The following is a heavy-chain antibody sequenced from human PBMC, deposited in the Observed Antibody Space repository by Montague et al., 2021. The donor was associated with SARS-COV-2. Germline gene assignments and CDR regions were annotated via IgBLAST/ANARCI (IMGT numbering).Heavy chain of an antibody. V-gene: IGHV3-23*01. CDR2: ISTTGANT. J-gene: IGHJ3*01. CDR3: AKEGVVVGADGFDY. D-gene: IGHD3-22*01. CDR1: GFTFSSYG. Sequence: SLRLSCAASGFTFSSYGMSWVRQAPGKGLEWVSAISTTGANTYYAGSVKGRFTISRDNSKNTLYLQLNSLRDEDTAVYYCAKEGVVVGADGFDYWGQGTMVIASS.